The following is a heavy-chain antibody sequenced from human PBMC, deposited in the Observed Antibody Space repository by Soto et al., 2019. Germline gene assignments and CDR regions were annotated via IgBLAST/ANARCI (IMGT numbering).Heavy chain of an antibody. CDR2: ITSSSSRNI. CDR1: GFPFSTYT. V-gene: IGHV3-21*02. J-gene: IGHJ6*02. Sequence: EVQLVESGGGLVKPGGSLRLSCSASGFPFSTYTMYWVRQAPGKGLEWVSSITSSSSRNIFYADSVKGRFTISRDNANNMSFLQMNNLRVEDTAVYYCARDDPVFGAIPRMDIWGHGTTVTVSS. D-gene: IGHD3-3*01. CDR3: ARDDPVFGAIPRMDI.